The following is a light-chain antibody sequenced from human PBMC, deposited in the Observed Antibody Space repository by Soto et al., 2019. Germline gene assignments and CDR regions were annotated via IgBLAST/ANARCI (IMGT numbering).Light chain of an antibody. CDR1: QGISSY. CDR3: QQYYSYPRT. V-gene: IGKV1-8*01. J-gene: IGKJ1*01. Sequence: AIRMTQSPSSFSASTGDRVTITCRASQGISSYLAWYQQKPGKAPKLLIYAASTLQSGVPSRFGGSASWTDFTLPISCLQSEDFATYYCQQYYSYPRTFGHGTQVETK. CDR2: AAS.